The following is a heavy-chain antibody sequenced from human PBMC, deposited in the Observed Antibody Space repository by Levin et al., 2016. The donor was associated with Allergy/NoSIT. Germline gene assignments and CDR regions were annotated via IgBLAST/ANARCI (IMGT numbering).Heavy chain of an antibody. V-gene: IGHV3-66*01. D-gene: IGHD3-10*01. Sequence: WIRQPPGKGLEWVSVIYSGGSTYYADSVKGRFTISRDNSKNTLYLQMNSLRAEDTAVYYCARDTYYYGSGSYDYWGQGTLVTVSS. CDR3: ARDTYYYGSGSYDY. J-gene: IGHJ4*02. CDR2: IYSGGST.